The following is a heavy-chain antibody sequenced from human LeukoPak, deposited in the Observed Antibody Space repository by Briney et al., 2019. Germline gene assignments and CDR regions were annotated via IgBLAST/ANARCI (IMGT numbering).Heavy chain of an antibody. CDR3: AKDTVVAPGEYGSGSYSVRAFDI. CDR2: ISWNSGSI. Sequence: GRSLRLSCAASGFTFDDYAMHWVRQAPGKGLEWVSGISWNSGSIGYADSVKGRFTISRDNAKNSLYLQMNSLRAEDTALYYCAKDTVVAPGEYGSGSYSVRAFDIWGQGTMVTVSS. V-gene: IGHV3-9*01. J-gene: IGHJ3*02. CDR1: GFTFDDYA. D-gene: IGHD3-10*01.